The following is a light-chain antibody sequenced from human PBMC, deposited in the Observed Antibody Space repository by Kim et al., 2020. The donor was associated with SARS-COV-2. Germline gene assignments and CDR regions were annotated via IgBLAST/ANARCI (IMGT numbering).Light chain of an antibody. Sequence: SASVGDRVTITCRASQIISSWLAWDQQKPGKAPKLLIYKASSLESGVPSRFSGSGSGTEFTLTISSLQPDDFATYYCQQYNSYWTFGQGTKVEIK. J-gene: IGKJ1*01. CDR1: QIISSW. CDR2: KAS. V-gene: IGKV1-5*03. CDR3: QQYNSYWT.